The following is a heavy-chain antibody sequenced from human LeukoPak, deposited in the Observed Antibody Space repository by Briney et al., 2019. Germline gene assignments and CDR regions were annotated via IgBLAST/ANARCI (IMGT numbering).Heavy chain of an antibody. V-gene: IGHV4-34*01. Sequence: SETLSLTCGVSGGSFSEYYWSWIRQFPGKGLEWIGEINHNGRTNYNPSLRSRVTISVDTSQNQFSLKLSFVAAADTAVYYCARVNSSGWYVGYWGQGTLVTVSS. CDR1: GGSFSEYY. J-gene: IGHJ4*02. CDR3: ARVNSSGWYVGY. CDR2: INHNGRT. D-gene: IGHD6-19*01.